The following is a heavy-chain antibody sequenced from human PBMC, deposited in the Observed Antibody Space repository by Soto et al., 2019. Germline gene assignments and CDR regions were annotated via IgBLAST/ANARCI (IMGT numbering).Heavy chain of an antibody. CDR3: ARDYDGFDY. D-gene: IGHD3-16*01. CDR2: ISHSGTV. Sequence: QVRLQQSGPGLVKSSETVSLTCDVSSVSITSSNWWTWVRQPPGKGLEWLGKISHSGTVNYNATLRSRVTISVDKPKNQLSLKLMSVTAADTAVYYCARDYDGFDYWGPGILVTVSS. V-gene: IGHV4-4*02. CDR1: SVSITSSNW. J-gene: IGHJ4*02.